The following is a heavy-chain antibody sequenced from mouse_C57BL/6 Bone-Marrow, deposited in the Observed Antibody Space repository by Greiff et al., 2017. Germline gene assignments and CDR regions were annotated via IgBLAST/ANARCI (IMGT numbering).Heavy chain of an antibody. CDR3: ARSYDYPFAY. CDR1: GYTFTDYY. Sequence: VQLQQSGAELVRPGASVKLSCKASGYTFTDYYINWVKQRPGQGLEWIARIYPGSGNTYYNEKFKGKATLTAEKSSSTAYMQLSSLTSEDSAVYFCARSYDYPFAYWGQGTLVTVSA. V-gene: IGHV1-76*01. J-gene: IGHJ3*01. CDR2: IYPGSGNT. D-gene: IGHD2-4*01.